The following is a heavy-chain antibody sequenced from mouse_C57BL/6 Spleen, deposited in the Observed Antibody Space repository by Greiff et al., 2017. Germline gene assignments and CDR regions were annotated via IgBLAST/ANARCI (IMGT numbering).Heavy chain of an antibody. CDR2: IYPGDGDT. CDR3: ARDYGSFYAMDY. V-gene: IGHV1-80*01. CDR1: GYAFSSYW. J-gene: IGHJ4*01. D-gene: IGHD1-1*01. Sequence: VKLMESGAELVKPGASVKISCKASGYAFSSYWMNWVKQRPGKGLEWIGQIYPGDGDTNYNGKFKGKATLTADKSSSTAYMQLSSLTSEDSAVYFCARDYGSFYAMDYWGQGTSVTVSS.